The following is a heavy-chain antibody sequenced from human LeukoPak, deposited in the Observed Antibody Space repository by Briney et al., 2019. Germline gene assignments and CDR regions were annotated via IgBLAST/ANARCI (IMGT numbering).Heavy chain of an antibody. CDR1: GGSISSYY. D-gene: IGHD4-17*01. CDR3: AMRYGDYGSPYYYYYGMDV. J-gene: IGHJ6*02. CDR2: IYYSGST. V-gene: IGHV4-59*08. Sequence: PSETLSLTCTVSGGSISSYYWSWIRQPPGKGLEWIGYIYYSGSTNYNPSLKSRVTISVDTSKNQFSLKLSSVTAADTAVYYCAMRYGDYGSPYYYYYGMDVWGQGTTVTVSS.